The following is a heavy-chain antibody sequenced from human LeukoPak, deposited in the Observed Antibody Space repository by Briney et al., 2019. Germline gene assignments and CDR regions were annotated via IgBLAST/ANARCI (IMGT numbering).Heavy chain of an antibody. CDR3: ARKRSGWWSLWFDP. D-gene: IGHD6-19*01. Sequence: SETLSLTCAVYGGSFSGYYWSWIRQPPGKGLEWIGEINHSGSTNYNPSLKSRVTISVDTSKNQFPLKLSSVTAADTAVYYCARKRSGWWSLWFDPWGQGTLGTVS. J-gene: IGHJ5*02. CDR2: INHSGST. CDR1: GGSFSGYY. V-gene: IGHV4-34*01.